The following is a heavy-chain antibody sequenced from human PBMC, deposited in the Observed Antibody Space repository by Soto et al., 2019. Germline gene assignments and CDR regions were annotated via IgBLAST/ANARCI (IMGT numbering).Heavy chain of an antibody. Sequence: QVQLVESGGGVVQPGRSLRLSCAASGFTFSSYGMHWVRQAPGKGLEWVAVISYDGSNKYYADSVQGRFTISRDNSKNTLYLQMNSLRAEDTAVYYCATAQRRITSFGVVTPPPSFGYWGQGTLVTVSS. CDR1: GFTFSSYG. CDR3: ATAQRRITSFGVVTPPPSFGY. V-gene: IGHV3-30*03. CDR2: ISYDGSNK. J-gene: IGHJ4*02. D-gene: IGHD3-3*01.